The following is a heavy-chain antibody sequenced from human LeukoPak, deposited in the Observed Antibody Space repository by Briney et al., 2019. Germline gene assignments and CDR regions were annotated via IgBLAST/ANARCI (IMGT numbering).Heavy chain of an antibody. CDR1: GRSISSSSYY. V-gene: IGHV4-39*01. CDR2: IYYSGST. CDR3: ARHYSGWSLDY. J-gene: IGHJ4*02. Sequence: PSETLSLTCTVSGRSISSSSYYWGWIRQPPGKGLEWIGSIYYSGSTYYNPSLKSRVTISVDTSKNQCSLKLSSVTAADTAVYYCARHYSGWSLDYWGQGTLVTVSS. D-gene: IGHD6-19*01.